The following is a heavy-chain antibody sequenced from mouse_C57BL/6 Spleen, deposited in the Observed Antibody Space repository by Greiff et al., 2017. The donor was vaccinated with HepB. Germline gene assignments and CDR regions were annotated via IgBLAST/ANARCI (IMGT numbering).Heavy chain of an antibody. J-gene: IGHJ2*01. V-gene: IGHV5-16*01. CDR3: ARARGYYSNYYFDD. D-gene: IGHD2-5*01. Sequence: EVKLVESEGGLVQPGSSMKLSCTASGFTFSDYYMAWVRQVPEKGLEWVANINYDGSSTYYLDSLKSRFIISRDNAKNILYLQMSSLKSEDTATYYCARARGYYSNYYFDDWGQGTTLTVSS. CDR1: GFTFSDYY. CDR2: INYDGSST.